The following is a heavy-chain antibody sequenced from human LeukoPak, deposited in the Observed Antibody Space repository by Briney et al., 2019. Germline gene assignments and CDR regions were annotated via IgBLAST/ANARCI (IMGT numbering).Heavy chain of an antibody. CDR3: ARDYYDSSGDY. J-gene: IGHJ4*02. CDR1: GFTFSSYA. D-gene: IGHD3-22*01. V-gene: IGHV3-23*01. Sequence: PGGSLRLSCAASGFTFSSYAMSWVRQAPGKGLEWVSAISGSGGSTYYADSVKGRFTISRDNAKNLLYLQMNSLRAEDTAVYYCARDYYDSSGDYWGQGTLVTVSS. CDR2: ISGSGGST.